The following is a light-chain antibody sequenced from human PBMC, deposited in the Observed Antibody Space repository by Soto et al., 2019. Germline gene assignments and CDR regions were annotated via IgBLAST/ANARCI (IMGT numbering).Light chain of an antibody. CDR3: QVWDIVTSRRI. Sequence: SYELTQPPSVSVAPGQTASLACGGDNIETKTVHWYQQRPGQAPVLVVYDDRDRPSGIPERFSGSNSGHTATLTISRVEAGDEADYCCQVWDIVTSRRIFGGGTKLTVL. CDR1: NIETKT. CDR2: DDR. J-gene: IGLJ2*01. V-gene: IGLV3-21*02.